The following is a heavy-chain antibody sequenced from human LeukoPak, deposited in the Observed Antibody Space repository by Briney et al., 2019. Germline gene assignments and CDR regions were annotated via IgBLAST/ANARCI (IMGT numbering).Heavy chain of an antibody. Sequence: ASVKVSCKASGYTFTSYYMHWVRQAPGQGLEWMGIINPSGGSTSYAQKFQGRVTMTRDMSTSTVYMGLSSLRAEDTAVYYCAKVPKPPIAAAGTNRWGYYYYMDVWGKGTTVTVSS. J-gene: IGHJ6*03. D-gene: IGHD6-13*01. CDR1: GYTFTSYY. V-gene: IGHV1-46*01. CDR3: AKVPKPPIAAAGTNRWGYYYYMDV. CDR2: INPSGGST.